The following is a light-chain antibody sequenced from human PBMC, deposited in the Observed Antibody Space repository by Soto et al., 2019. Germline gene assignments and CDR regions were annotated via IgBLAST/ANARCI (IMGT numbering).Light chain of an antibody. J-gene: IGLJ1*01. V-gene: IGLV1-36*01. Sequence: QPVLTQLTSGSEAPRQRLTISCSGNSSNIGKNGVNWYQQLPGKAPKLLIYFDALLPSGISDRFSGSRSGTAASLAISGLQSEDEADYYCSAWDDSLNAHVFGTGTKVTVL. CDR1: SSNIGKNG. CDR2: FDA. CDR3: SAWDDSLNAHV.